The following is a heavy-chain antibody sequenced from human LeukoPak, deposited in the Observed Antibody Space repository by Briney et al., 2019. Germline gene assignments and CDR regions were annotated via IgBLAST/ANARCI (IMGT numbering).Heavy chain of an antibody. V-gene: IGHV3-30*04. D-gene: IGHD3-10*01. CDR1: GFAFSDFP. Sequence: PGRSLRLPCEDSGFAFSDFPMHWVRQAPGRGLEWLAVISYDGSNKFYGDSLGGRFTISRDNSKRTLYLQMNSLRAEDTAVYYCARDSTQYNYASGSNFDYWGQGTLVTVSS. CDR2: ISYDGSNK. J-gene: IGHJ4*02. CDR3: ARDSTQYNYASGSNFDY.